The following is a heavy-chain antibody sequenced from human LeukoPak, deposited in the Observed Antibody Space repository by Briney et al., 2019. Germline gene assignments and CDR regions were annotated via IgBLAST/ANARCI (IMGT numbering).Heavy chain of an antibody. D-gene: IGHD3-22*01. CDR1: GGSISSSSYY. V-gene: IGHV4-39*01. CDR3: AKQDTYYYDSSGYALDAFDI. Sequence: PSETLSLTCTVSGGSISSSSYYWGWIRQPPGKGLEWIGSIYYSGSTYYNPSLKSRVTISVDTSKNQFSLKLSSVTAADTAVYYCAKQDTYYYDSSGYALDAFDIWGQGTMVTVSS. CDR2: IYYSGST. J-gene: IGHJ3*02.